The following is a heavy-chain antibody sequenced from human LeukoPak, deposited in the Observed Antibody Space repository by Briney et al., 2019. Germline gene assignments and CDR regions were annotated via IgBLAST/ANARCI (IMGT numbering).Heavy chain of an antibody. CDR1: GFSFDNYV. Sequence: GGSLRLSCAASGFSFDNYVMPWVRQAPGRGLEWVSGISWNSGSIGYADSVKGRFTISRDNAKNSLYLQMNSLRAEDTALYYCAKDMDPYYYYGMDVWGQGTTVTVSS. D-gene: IGHD3/OR15-3a*01. CDR3: AKDMDPYYYYGMDV. J-gene: IGHJ6*02. V-gene: IGHV3-9*01. CDR2: ISWNSGSI.